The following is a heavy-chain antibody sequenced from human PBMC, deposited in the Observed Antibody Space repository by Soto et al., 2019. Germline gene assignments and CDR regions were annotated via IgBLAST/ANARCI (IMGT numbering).Heavy chain of an antibody. CDR3: ARDRGGGDAYFDY. J-gene: IGHJ4*02. Sequence: PGGSLRLSCAASGFTVSINYMSWVRQAPGKGLEWVSVIYSGGRTYYADSVKGRFTISRDNSKNTVYLQVNSLRGEDTAVYFCARDRGGGDAYFDYWGQGTLVTVSS. CDR1: GFTVSINY. CDR2: IYSGGRT. D-gene: IGHD2-21*02. V-gene: IGHV3-53*01.